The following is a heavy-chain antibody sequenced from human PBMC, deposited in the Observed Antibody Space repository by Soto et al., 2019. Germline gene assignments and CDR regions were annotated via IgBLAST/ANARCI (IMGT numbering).Heavy chain of an antibody. J-gene: IGHJ5*02. CDR2: IYYSGST. D-gene: IGHD5-18*01. Sequence: QLQLQESGPGLVKPSETLSLTCTVSGGSISSSSYYWGWIRQPPGKGLEWIGSIYYSGSTYYNPSLKSRVTISVDTSKNQFSLKLSSVTAADTAVYYCARHGDGYSYGSGNWFDPWGQGTLVTVSS. CDR1: GGSISSSSYY. CDR3: ARHGDGYSYGSGNWFDP. V-gene: IGHV4-39*01.